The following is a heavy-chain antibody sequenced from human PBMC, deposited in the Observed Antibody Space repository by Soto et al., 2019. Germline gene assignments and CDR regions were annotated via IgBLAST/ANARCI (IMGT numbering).Heavy chain of an antibody. CDR2: IYYSGRT. CDR3: ARGRENWNDINFDY. Sequence: QVQLQESGPGLVKPSQTLSLTCTVSGGSISSGGYYWSWIRQHPGKGLEWIGNIYYSGRTYYNASPKRRVIISVDTSKSQFALKLTSVTDADTAVYYCARGRENWNDINFDYWGQGTLGTVSS. V-gene: IGHV4-31*03. D-gene: IGHD1-1*01. J-gene: IGHJ4*02. CDR1: GGSISSGGYY.